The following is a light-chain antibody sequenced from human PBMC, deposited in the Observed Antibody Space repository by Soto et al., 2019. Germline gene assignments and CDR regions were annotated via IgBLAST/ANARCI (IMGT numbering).Light chain of an antibody. CDR1: QRITSNF. Sequence: EIVLTQSPGTLSLSPGERATLSCRASQRITSNFVAWYLQKPGQAPRLLIYGASSRATGIPNRFSGSGSGTDFTLTISSLEPEDFALYYCQQYGRSPLTFGGGTKVDI. V-gene: IGKV3-20*01. J-gene: IGKJ4*01. CDR2: GAS. CDR3: QQYGRSPLT.